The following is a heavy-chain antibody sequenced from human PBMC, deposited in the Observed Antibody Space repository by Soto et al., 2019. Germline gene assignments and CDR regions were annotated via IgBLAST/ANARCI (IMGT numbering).Heavy chain of an antibody. J-gene: IGHJ3*02. D-gene: IGHD3-22*01. CDR2: IYPGDSDT. Sequence: GESLKISCKGSGYSFTSYWIGWVRQMPGKGLEWMGFIYPGDSDTRYSPSFQGQVTISADKSISTAYLQWSSLKASDTAMYYCARQKDFYYDSSGYGAFDIWGQGTMVTVSS. V-gene: IGHV5-51*01. CDR3: ARQKDFYYDSSGYGAFDI. CDR1: GYSFTSYW.